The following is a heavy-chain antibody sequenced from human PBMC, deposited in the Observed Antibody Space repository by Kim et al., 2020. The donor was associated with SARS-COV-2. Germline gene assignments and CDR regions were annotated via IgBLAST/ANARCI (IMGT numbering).Heavy chain of an antibody. CDR2: IIPLTNTA. D-gene: IGHD5-12*01. Sequence: SVKVSCKTSGGTFNTHAFSWVRQAPGQRLEWMGGIIPLTNTANYAPNFQARISINADESTSTVYMELSSLTSEDTALYYCVRQREWLLMYFDYWCQGTL. CDR1: GGTFNTHA. J-gene: IGHJ4*02. CDR3: VRQREWLLMYFDY. V-gene: IGHV1-69*13.